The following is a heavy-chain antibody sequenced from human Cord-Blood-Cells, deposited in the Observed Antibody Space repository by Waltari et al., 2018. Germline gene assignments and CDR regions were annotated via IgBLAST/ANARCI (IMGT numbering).Heavy chain of an antibody. CDR2: IRSKANSYAT. CDR3: MSSVVVVAATPKYFQH. D-gene: IGHD2-15*01. Sequence: GLELVGRIRSKANSYATAYAASVKGRFTISRDDSKNTAYLQMNSLKTEDTAVYYCMSSVVVVAATPKYFQHWGQGTLVTVSS. V-gene: IGHV3-73*01. J-gene: IGHJ1*01.